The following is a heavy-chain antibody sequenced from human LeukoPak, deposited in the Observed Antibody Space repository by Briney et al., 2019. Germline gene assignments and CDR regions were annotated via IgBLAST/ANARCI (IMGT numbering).Heavy chain of an antibody. Sequence: GGSLRLSCAASGFTFSGYFMNWIRQAPGKGLEWVSYISSSGTTIHYADSVKGRFTISRDNSKNTLYLQMNSLRAEDTAVYYCAKVEVGARLAHAFDIWGQGTMVTVSS. J-gene: IGHJ3*02. D-gene: IGHD1-26*01. V-gene: IGHV3-11*04. CDR2: ISSSGTTI. CDR3: AKVEVGARLAHAFDI. CDR1: GFTFSGYF.